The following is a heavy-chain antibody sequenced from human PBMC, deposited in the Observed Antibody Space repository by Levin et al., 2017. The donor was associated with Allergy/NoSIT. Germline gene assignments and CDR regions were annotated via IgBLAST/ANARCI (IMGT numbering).Heavy chain of an antibody. J-gene: IGHJ4*02. D-gene: IGHD2-2*01. V-gene: IGHV3-48*01. Sequence: GGSLRLSCAASGFTFSRYAMNWVRQAPGKGLEWVSYITGSTSDIYYADSVKGRFTISRDNAKNSVYLQMNSLRAEDTAVYYCASLSCDSTTCDDYWGQGTLVTVSS. CDR2: ITGSTSDI. CDR3: ASLSCDSTTCDDY. CDR1: GFTFSRYA.